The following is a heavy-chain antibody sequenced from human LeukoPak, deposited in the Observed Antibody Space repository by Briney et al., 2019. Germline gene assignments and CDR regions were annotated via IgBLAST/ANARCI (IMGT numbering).Heavy chain of an antibody. V-gene: IGHV4-39*01. J-gene: IGHJ4*02. Sequence: SETLSLTCTVSGGSINSSPYYWGWIRQPPGKGLEWIGNVYYSGTTYYNPSLKSRVTISVDTSKNQFSLELSSVTAADTAVYYCARRPVATMTFDYWGQGTLVTVSS. CDR2: VYYSGTT. D-gene: IGHD5-12*01. CDR1: GGSINSSPYY. CDR3: ARRPVATMTFDY.